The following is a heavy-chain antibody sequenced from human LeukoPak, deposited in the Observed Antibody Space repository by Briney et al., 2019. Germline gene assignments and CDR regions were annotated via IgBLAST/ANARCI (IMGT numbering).Heavy chain of an antibody. J-gene: IGHJ4*02. D-gene: IGHD3-22*01. CDR2: IIPVFGTA. CDR1: GYTLTELS. V-gene: IGHV1-69*13. CDR3: ARDGAEYYYDSSGYPPQGGFDY. Sequence: SVKVSCKVSGYTLTELSMHWVRQAPGQGLEWMGGIIPVFGTANYAQKFQGRVTITADESTSTAYMELSSLRSEDTAVYYCARDGAEYYYDSSGYPPQGGFDYWGQGTLVTVSS.